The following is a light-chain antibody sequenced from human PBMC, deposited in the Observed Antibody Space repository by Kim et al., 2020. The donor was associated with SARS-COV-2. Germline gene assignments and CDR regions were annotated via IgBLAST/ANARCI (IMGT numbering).Light chain of an antibody. V-gene: IGLV3-19*01. J-gene: IGLJ2*01. Sequence: SSELTQDPAVSAALGQTVRITCQGDGLKNYYASWYHQKPGQAPILVMYTKDKRPAGIPGRFSCSGSGDTTSLTITWAQAEDEGDYYCSSRDTSGSLVIFGGGTQLTIL. CDR3: SSRDTSGSLVI. CDR1: GLKNYY. CDR2: TKD.